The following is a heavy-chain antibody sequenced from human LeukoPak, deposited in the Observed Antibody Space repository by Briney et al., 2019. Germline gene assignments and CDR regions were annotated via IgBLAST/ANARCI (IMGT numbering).Heavy chain of an antibody. D-gene: IGHD2-2*01. Sequence: GASLRLSCAASGITFSTYAMSWVHQAPGKGLEWVSAISGSGATTYYADSVKGRFTISRDNSKNTLYLQMNSLRAEDTAVYYCAKPSGYCSSTSCRTENDYWGQGTLVTVSS. CDR3: AKPSGYCSSTSCRTENDY. CDR1: GITFSTYA. J-gene: IGHJ4*02. CDR2: ISGSGATT. V-gene: IGHV3-23*01.